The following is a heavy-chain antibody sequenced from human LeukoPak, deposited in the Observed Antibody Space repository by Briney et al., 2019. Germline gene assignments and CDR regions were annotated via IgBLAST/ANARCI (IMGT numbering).Heavy chain of an antibody. J-gene: IGHJ3*02. V-gene: IGHV3-21*01. CDR1: GFTFSSNS. CDR2: ISSSSRYI. D-gene: IGHD2-2*01. Sequence: GGSLRLSCATSGFTFSSNSMNWVRKTPWQALDLDSSISSSSRYIYYTDSLKGRFTISRDNAKNSLYLQMNSLRAEDTAVYYCARGYCSSTSCFFAFDIWGQGTMVTVSS. CDR3: ARGYCSSTSCFFAFDI.